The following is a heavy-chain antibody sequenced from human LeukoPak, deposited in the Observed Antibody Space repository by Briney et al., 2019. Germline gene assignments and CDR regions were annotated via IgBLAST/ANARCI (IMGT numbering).Heavy chain of an antibody. CDR3: ARGEWELGY. D-gene: IGHD1-26*01. J-gene: IGHJ4*02. Sequence: PGGSLRPSCAASGFTFSSYSMNWVRQPPGKGLEWIGEINHSGSTNYNPSLKSRVTISVDTSKNQFSLKLSSVTAADTAVYYCARGEWELGYWGQGTLVTVSS. V-gene: IGHV4-34*01. CDR2: INHSGST. CDR1: GFTFSSYS.